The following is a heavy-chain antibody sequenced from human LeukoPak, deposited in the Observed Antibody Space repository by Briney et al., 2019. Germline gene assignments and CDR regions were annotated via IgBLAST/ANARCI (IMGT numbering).Heavy chain of an antibody. CDR3: ARGSTLIRGVPYNLFDF. CDR2: INGGNGNT. Sequence: ASVKVACKAAGYPFSTYSMHWLRQAPGHRLEWMGWINGGNGNTYYSQRFQGRVTISRDAAATTAYMELSSLTSEDTAVYYCARGSTLIRGVPYNLFDFWGPGTLVSVSS. D-gene: IGHD3-10*01. CDR1: GYPFSTYS. J-gene: IGHJ4*02. V-gene: IGHV1-3*01.